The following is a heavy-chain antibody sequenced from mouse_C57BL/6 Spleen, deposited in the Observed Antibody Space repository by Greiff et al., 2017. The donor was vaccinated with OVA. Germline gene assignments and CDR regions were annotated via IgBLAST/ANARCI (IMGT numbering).Heavy chain of an antibody. CDR1: GYTFTSYW. CDR3: ARTKYYEGY. D-gene: IGHD2-4*01. V-gene: IGHV1-50*01. J-gene: IGHJ2*01. CDR2: IDPSGSYT. Sequence: QVQLQQPGAELAKPGASVKLSCKASGYTFTSYWMQWVKQRPGQGLEWIGEIDPSGSYTNYNQKFKGKATLTVDTSSSTAYMQLSSLTSEDSAVYYCARTKYYEGYGGQGTTLTVSS.